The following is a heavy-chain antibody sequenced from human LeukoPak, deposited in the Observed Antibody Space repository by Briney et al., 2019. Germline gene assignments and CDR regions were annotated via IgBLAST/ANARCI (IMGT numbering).Heavy chain of an antibody. V-gene: IGHV1-46*01. D-gene: IGHD2-21*01. Sequence: ASVKVSCKASGYTFTKYCMHWVRQAPGQGLEWMGVIDPSGGDTSYAQIFQGRVTVTRDTSTSTVYMELSSLTSEDTAVYYCTSDIARGGDCWGQGTLVTVSS. CDR1: GYTFTKYC. CDR2: IDPSGGDT. CDR3: TSDIARGGDC. J-gene: IGHJ4*02.